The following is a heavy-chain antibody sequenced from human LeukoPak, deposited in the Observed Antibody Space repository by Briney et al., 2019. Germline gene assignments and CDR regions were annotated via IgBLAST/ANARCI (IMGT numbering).Heavy chain of an antibody. CDR3: ARAENDFWSGYYFDY. CDR2: IYTSGST. Sequence: SQTLSLTCTVSGGPISSGSYYWRWIRQPAGKGLEWIGRIYTSGSTNYNPSLKSRVTISVDTSKNQFSLKLSSVTAADTAVYYCARAENDFWSGYYFDYWGQGTLVTVSS. J-gene: IGHJ4*02. CDR1: GGPISSGSYY. V-gene: IGHV4-61*02. D-gene: IGHD3-3*01.